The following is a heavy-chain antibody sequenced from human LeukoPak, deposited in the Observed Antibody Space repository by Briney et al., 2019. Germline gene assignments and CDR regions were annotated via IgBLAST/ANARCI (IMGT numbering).Heavy chain of an antibody. Sequence: GGSLRLSCATSGLTFRTTWMHWVRQAPGKGLMWVSRMNGEGTTIDYADSVKGRFTVSRDYAKNTLFLQMNNLRTEDTALYFCATARNFRFEYWGQGSLAIVSA. D-gene: IGHD1-7*01. V-gene: IGHV3-74*01. CDR3: ATARNFRFEY. CDR2: MNGEGTTI. CDR1: GLTFRTTW. J-gene: IGHJ4*02.